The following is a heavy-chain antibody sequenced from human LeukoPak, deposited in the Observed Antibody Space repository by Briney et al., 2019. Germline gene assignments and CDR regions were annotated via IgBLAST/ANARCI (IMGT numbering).Heavy chain of an antibody. CDR2: IIPISGIA. CDR3: ARDLYYYDSGGPDY. D-gene: IGHD3-22*01. Sequence: GASVKVSCKASGDTFSSYGLSWVRQAPGQGLEWMGRIIPISGIANYAQKFQDRVTINTDESTSTVYVELSSLRSEDTAVYYCARDLYYYDSGGPDYWGQGTLVSVSS. V-gene: IGHV1-69*05. CDR1: GDTFSSYG. J-gene: IGHJ4*02.